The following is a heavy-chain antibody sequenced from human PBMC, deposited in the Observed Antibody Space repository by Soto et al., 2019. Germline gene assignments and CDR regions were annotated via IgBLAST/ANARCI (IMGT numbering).Heavy chain of an antibody. V-gene: IGHV3-23*01. J-gene: IGHJ4*02. CDR1: GFTFTSYA. CDR3: ARDGLWTQGFTSDWNPFDY. Sequence: PGGSLRLSCAASGFTFTSYAMSWVRQAPGRGLEWVACIIGSGTDTSYKDSVKGRFIISRDNSNNLLYLQMTSLRAEDTATYYCARDGLWTQGFTSDWNPFDYWGRGTLVTDSS. D-gene: IGHD1-1*01. CDR2: IIGSGTDT.